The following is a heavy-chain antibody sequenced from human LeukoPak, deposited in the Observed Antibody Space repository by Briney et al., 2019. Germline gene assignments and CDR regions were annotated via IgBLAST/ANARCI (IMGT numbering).Heavy chain of an antibody. CDR3: AKGREAPWYTSGWYDY. CDR1: GFTFSSYA. D-gene: IGHD6-19*01. J-gene: IGHJ4*02. V-gene: IGHV3-23*01. Sequence: GGSLRLSCAASGFTFSSYAMSWVRQAPGKGLERVSAISGSGDSTYYADSVKGRFTISRDYSKNTLYLQMNSLRAEDTAVYYCAKGREAPWYTSGWYDYWGQGTLVTVSS. CDR2: ISGSGDST.